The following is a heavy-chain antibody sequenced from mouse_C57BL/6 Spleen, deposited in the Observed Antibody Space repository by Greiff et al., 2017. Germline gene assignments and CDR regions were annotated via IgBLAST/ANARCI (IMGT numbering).Heavy chain of an antibody. CDR2: IIPNNGGT. V-gene: IGHV1-26*01. Sequence: EVQLQQSGPELVKPGASVKISCKASGYTFTDYYMNWVKQSHGKSLEWIGDIIPNNGGTSYNQKFKGKATLTVDKSSSTAYMELRSLTSEDSAVYYCARRGGLDYWGQGTSVTVSS. J-gene: IGHJ4*01. CDR1: GYTFTDYY. D-gene: IGHD1-1*02. CDR3: ARRGGLDY.